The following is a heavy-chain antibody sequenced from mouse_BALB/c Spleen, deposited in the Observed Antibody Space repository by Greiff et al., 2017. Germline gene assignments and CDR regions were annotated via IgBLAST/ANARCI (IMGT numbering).Heavy chain of an antibody. V-gene: IGHV5-12-1*01. Sequence: EVQVVESGGGLVKPGGSLKLSCAASGFAFSSYDMSWVRQTPEKRLEWVAYISSGGGSTYYPDTVKGRFTISRDNAKNTLYLQMSSLKSEDTAMYYCARGTGEFAYWGQGTLVTVSA. D-gene: IGHD3-3*01. CDR3: ARGTGEFAY. J-gene: IGHJ3*01. CDR2: ISSGGGST. CDR1: GFAFSSYD.